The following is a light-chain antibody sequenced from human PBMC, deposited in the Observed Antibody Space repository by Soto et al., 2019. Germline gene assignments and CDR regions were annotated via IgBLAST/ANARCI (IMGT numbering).Light chain of an antibody. J-gene: IGKJ1*01. CDR3: QQYGYSHT. CDR1: QSVDNNY. CDR2: GAS. Sequence: EIVLIQSPATLSLSPGERATLSCRASQSVDNNYLAWYQQKPGQAPRLLIYGASSRATGIPDRFSGSGSGTDFTLTISRLEPEDFAVYYSQQYGYSHTFGQGTKVDIK. V-gene: IGKV3-20*01.